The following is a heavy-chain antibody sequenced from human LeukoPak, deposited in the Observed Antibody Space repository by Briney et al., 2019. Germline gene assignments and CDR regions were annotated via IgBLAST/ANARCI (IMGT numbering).Heavy chain of an antibody. V-gene: IGHV3-23*01. CDR2: ISGSGGST. D-gene: IGHD2-21*02. CDR3: AKDWGAYCGGDCYGFDY. Sequence: SGGSLRLSCAASGFTFSSSAMSWVRQAPGKGLEWVSAISGSGGSTYYADSVKGRFTISRDKSKNTLYLQMNSLRAEDTAVYYCAKDWGAYCGGDCYGFDYWGQGTLVTVSS. CDR1: GFTFSSSA. J-gene: IGHJ4*02.